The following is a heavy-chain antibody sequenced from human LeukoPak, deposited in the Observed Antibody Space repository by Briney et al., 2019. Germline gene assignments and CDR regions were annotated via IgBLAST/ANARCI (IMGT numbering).Heavy chain of an antibody. V-gene: IGHV3-30*18. CDR1: GFTFSSYG. D-gene: IGHD6-19*01. J-gene: IGHJ4*02. CDR3: AKSIGGWYEGAWYFDY. CDR2: ISYDGSNK. Sequence: GGSLRLSCAASGFTFSSYGMHWVRQAPGRGLEWVAVISYDGSNKYYADSVKGRFTISRDNYKNTLYLQMNSLRAEDTAVYYCAKSIGGWYEGAWYFDYWGQGTLVTVSS.